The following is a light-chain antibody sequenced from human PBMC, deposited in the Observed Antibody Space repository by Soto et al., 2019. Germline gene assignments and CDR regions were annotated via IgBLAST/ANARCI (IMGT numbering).Light chain of an antibody. J-gene: IGLJ1*01. CDR2: STN. CDR1: SGSVSTNYY. Sequence: QDVVTQEPSLRVSPGGTVTLTCGLSSGSVSTNYYPSWYQQTPGQAPRTLIYSTNTRSSGVPDRFSGSILGNKAALTITGAQADDDSDYYCMLYMGSGTYVFGIGTKV. V-gene: IGLV8-61*01. CDR3: MLYMGSGTYV.